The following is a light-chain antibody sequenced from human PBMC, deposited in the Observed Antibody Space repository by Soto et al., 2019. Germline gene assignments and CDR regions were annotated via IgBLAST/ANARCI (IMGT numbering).Light chain of an antibody. CDR2: EVS. J-gene: IGLJ1*01. V-gene: IGLV2-23*02. CDR1: SSDVGSYNL. CDR3: CSYAGSSTPLYV. Sequence: QSVLTQPASVSGSPGQSITISCTGTSSDVGSYNLVSWYQQHSGKAPKLMIYEVSKRPSGVSNRFSGSKSGNTASLTISGLQAEDEADYYCCSYAGSSTPLYVFGTGTKVTVL.